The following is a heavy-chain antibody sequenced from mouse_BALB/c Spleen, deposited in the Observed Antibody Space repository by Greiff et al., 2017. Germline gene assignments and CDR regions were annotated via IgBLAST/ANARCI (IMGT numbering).Heavy chain of an antibody. J-gene: IGHJ4*01. CDR2: IWGDGST. Sequence: VKLVESGPGLVAPSQSLSITCTVSGFSLTGYGVNWVRQPPGKGLEWLGMIWGDGSTDYNSALKSRLSISKDNSKSQVFLKMNSLQTDDTARYYCARVHYYGSSYLYAMDYWGQGTSVTVSS. CDR3: ARVHYYGSSYLYAMDY. V-gene: IGHV2-6-7*01. CDR1: GFSLTGYG. D-gene: IGHD1-1*01.